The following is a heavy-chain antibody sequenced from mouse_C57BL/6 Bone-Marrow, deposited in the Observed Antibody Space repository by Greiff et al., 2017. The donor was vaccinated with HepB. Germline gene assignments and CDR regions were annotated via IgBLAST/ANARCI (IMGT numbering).Heavy chain of an antibody. Sequence: EVHLVESGGGLVKPGGSLKLSCAASGFTFSSYAMSWVRQTPEKRLEWVATISDGGSYTYYPDNVKGRFTISRDNAKNNLYLQMSHLKSEDTAMYYCARDWSGGFDYWGQGTTLTVSS. CDR3: ARDWSGGFDY. CDR1: GFTFSSYA. J-gene: IGHJ2*01. V-gene: IGHV5-4*01. CDR2: ISDGGSYT. D-gene: IGHD4-1*01.